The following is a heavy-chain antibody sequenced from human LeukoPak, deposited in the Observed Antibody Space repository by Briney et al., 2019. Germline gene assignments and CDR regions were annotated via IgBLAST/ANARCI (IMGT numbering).Heavy chain of an antibody. V-gene: IGHV4-34*01. D-gene: IGHD2-2*01. Sequence: PSETLSLTCAVYGGSFSGYYWSWIRQPPGKGLEWIGEINHSGGTNYNPSLKSRVTISVDTSKNQFSLKLSSVTAADTAVYYCARGRRDIVVVPAATKEYFQHWGQGTLVTVSS. CDR3: ARGRRDIVVVPAATKEYFQH. J-gene: IGHJ1*01. CDR1: GGSFSGYY. CDR2: INHSGGT.